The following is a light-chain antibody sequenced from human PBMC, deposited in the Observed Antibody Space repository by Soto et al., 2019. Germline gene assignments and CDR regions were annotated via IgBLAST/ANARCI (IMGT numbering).Light chain of an antibody. CDR2: SNN. J-gene: IGLJ3*02. CDR3: AAWDDSLNGWV. CDR1: SSNIGSNT. Sequence: QSVLTQPPSASGTPGQRVTISCSGSSSNIGSNTVNWYQQLPGTAPKLLIYSNNQRPSGVPDRFSGSKSGTSASLAISGLQSADEADYYCAAWDDSLNGWVLGGGTKVTVL. V-gene: IGLV1-44*01.